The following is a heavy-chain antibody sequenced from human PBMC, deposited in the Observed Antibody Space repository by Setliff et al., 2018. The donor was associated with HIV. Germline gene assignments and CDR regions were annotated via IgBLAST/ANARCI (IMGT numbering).Heavy chain of an antibody. Sequence: SETLSLPCAVYGGSFSGYYWSWIRQTPGKGLEWIGEANHSGSTIYNPSLKSRVTISVDTSKNQFSLKLSSVTAADTAVYYCARRPYYFDSWGQGTLVTVSS. D-gene: IGHD6-6*01. CDR1: GGSFSGYY. V-gene: IGHV4-34*01. CDR3: ARRPYYFDS. J-gene: IGHJ4*02. CDR2: ANHSGST.